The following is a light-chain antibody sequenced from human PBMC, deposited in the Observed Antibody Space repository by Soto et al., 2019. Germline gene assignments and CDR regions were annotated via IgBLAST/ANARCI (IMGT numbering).Light chain of an antibody. CDR1: ESISTW. CDR2: GAS. V-gene: IGKV1-5*01. CDR3: QQYYCLSYY. Sequence: DIRMTQSPSTLSASVGDRVTITCRASESISTWLAWYQQKPGKSPKILIYGASNLERGVPSRFSGNGSGTDFTLTISSLATDDFAAYYWQQYYCLSYYFGPGTKLEIK. J-gene: IGKJ2*01.